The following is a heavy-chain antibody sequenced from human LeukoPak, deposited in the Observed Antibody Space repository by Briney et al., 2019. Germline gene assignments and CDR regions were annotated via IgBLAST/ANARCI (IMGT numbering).Heavy chain of an antibody. CDR2: INHSGST. V-gene: IGHV4-34*01. CDR1: GGSFSGYY. Sequence: PSETLSLTCAVYGGSFSGYYWSWIRQPPGKGLEWIGEINHSGSTNYNPSLKSRVTISVDTSKNQFSLKLSSVTAADTAVYYCARIAATIYNWFDPWGQGTLVTVSS. J-gene: IGHJ5*02. D-gene: IGHD5-12*01. CDR3: ARIAATIYNWFDP.